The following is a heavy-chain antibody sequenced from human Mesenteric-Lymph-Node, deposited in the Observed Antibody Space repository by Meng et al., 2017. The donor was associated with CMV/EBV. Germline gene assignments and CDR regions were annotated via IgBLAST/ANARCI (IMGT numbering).Heavy chain of an antibody. CDR3: ARDRDTDWYSPFDY. CDR1: GYTFIDYY. Sequence: QVQLVQSGADVKKPGASVRDSCKASGYTFIDYYINWVRQAPGQGLEWMGRINPKTGGRSYAQNFQGRVTMTRDTSINTAYMEVNRLNSDDTAMYYCARDRDTDWYSPFDYWGPGTLVTVSS. CDR2: INPKTGGR. J-gene: IGHJ4*02. D-gene: IGHD3-9*01. V-gene: IGHV1-2*06.